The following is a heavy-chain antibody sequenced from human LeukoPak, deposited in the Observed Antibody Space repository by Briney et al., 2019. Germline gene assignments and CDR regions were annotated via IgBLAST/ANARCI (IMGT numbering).Heavy chain of an antibody. Sequence: GSSVKVSCKASGGTFSSYAISWVRQAPGQGLEWMGGIIPIFGTANYAQKFQGRVTITTDESTSTAYMELSSLRSEDTAVYYCARGSSSSGWHHAFDIWGQGTMVTVSS. J-gene: IGHJ3*02. CDR1: GGTFSSYA. V-gene: IGHV1-69*05. CDR3: ARGSSSSGWHHAFDI. CDR2: IIPIFGTA. D-gene: IGHD6-19*01.